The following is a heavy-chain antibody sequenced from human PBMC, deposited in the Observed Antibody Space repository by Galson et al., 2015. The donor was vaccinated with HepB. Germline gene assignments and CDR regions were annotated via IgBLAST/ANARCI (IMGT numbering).Heavy chain of an antibody. D-gene: IGHD3-22*01. V-gene: IGHV3-33*01. Sequence: SLRLSCAASGFTFSSYGMHWVRQAPGKGLEWVAVIWYDGSNKYYADSVKGRFTISRDNSKNTLYLQMNSLRAEDTAVYYCAREPSVRYDSMTRYGMDVWGQGTTVTVSS. CDR3: AREPSVRYDSMTRYGMDV. CDR2: IWYDGSNK. J-gene: IGHJ6*02. CDR1: GFTFSSYG.